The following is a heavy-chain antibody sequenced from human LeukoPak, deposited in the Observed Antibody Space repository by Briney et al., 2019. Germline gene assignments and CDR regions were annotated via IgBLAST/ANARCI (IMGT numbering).Heavy chain of an antibody. Sequence: GGSLRLSCVASGFTFSAAGMHWVRQAPGKGLEWMAFIRIDGSSTYYADSVKGRFTISRDNSESKLFLQMNSLRAEDSAVYFCAKDRVGPKHYLDVWGTGTTVTISS. CDR1: GFTFSAAG. CDR2: IRIDGSST. CDR3: AKDRVGPKHYLDV. J-gene: IGHJ6*04. V-gene: IGHV3-30*02. D-gene: IGHD1-26*01.